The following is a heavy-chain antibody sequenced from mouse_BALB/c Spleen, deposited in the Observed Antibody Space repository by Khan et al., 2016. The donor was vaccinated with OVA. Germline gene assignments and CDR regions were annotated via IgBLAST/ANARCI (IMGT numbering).Heavy chain of an antibody. CDR2: INTHSGVP. D-gene: IGHD2-14*01. Sequence: QIQLVQSGPELKKPGETVRISCKASGYTFTTAGIQWVQKMPGKGLKWIGWINTHSGVPKYAEDFKGRFAFSLEISVNTAYLQITNLKNEDTATXFCARGGAAYYRNDGGAREYWGQGTSVNVSS. CDR1: GYTFTTAG. V-gene: IGHV9-4*02. CDR3: ARGGAAYYRNDGGAREY. J-gene: IGHJ4*01.